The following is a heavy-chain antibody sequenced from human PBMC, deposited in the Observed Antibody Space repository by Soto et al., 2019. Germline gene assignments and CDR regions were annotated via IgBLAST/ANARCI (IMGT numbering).Heavy chain of an antibody. D-gene: IGHD3-22*01. Sequence: ASVKVSCKASGYAFTSYGISWVRQAPGQGLEWMGWISAYNGNTNYAQKLQGRVTMTTDTSTSTAYMELRSLRSDDTAVYYCARAEDSSGYYRVYYYYYGMDVWGQGTTVTAP. CDR1: GYAFTSYG. CDR3: ARAEDSSGYYRVYYYYYGMDV. CDR2: ISAYNGNT. J-gene: IGHJ6*02. V-gene: IGHV1-18*01.